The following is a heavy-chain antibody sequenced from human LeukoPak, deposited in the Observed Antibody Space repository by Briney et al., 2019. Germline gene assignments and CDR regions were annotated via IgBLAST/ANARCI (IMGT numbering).Heavy chain of an antibody. CDR2: ISSSSSYI. CDR1: GVTFSSYS. Sequence: GGSLRLSCAASGVTFSSYSMNWGREGPGKGVEWGSSISSSSSYIYYADSVKGRFTISRDNAKNSLYLQMNSLRAEDTAVYYCARDNSVRDEAWWFNPWGQGTLVTVSS. J-gene: IGHJ5*02. V-gene: IGHV3-21*01. D-gene: IGHD5-24*01. CDR3: ARDNSVRDEAWWFNP.